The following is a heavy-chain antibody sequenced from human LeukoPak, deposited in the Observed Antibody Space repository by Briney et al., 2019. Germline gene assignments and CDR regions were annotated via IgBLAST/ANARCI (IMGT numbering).Heavy chain of an antibody. J-gene: IGHJ6*02. V-gene: IGHV4-34*01. CDR1: GGSFSGNY. Sequence: SETLSLTCAVYGGSFSGNYWSWIRQPPGKGLEWIGEINHSGSTNYNPSLKSRVTISVDTSKNQFSLKLSSVTAADTAVYYCARGVYSYYYYGMDVWGQGTTVTVSS. D-gene: IGHD4-11*01. CDR3: ARGVYSYYYYGMDV. CDR2: INHSGST.